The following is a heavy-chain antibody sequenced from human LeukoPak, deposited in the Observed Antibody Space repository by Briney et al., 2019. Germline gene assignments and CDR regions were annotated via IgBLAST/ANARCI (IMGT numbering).Heavy chain of an antibody. J-gene: IGHJ3*01. CDR2: VNFGGHMT. CDR1: GFTFSSYS. V-gene: IGHV3-23*01. D-gene: IGHD4/OR15-4a*01. CDR3: AKKASRVPGHDAFDS. Sequence: HAGGSLRLSCAASGFTFSSYSMNWVRQAPGRGPEWVSGVNFGGHMTDYAASVRGRFTISRDNFKNMVYLQMNSLRAEDTAVYFCAKKASRVPGHDAFDSWGQGTMVTVSS.